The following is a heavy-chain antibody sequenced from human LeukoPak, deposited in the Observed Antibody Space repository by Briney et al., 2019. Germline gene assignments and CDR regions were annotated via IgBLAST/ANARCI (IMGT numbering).Heavy chain of an antibody. V-gene: IGHV3-48*01. D-gene: IGHD6-13*01. CDR1: GFTFSSYS. CDR2: ISSSSSTI. J-gene: IGHJ4*02. Sequence: WGSLSLSCAASGFTFSSYSMNWVRQAPGKGLEWVSYISSSSSTIYYADSVKGRFTLSRDNSKNTLYLQMNSLRAEDTALYYCARDFYSFEISIGGYWGQGALVTVSS. CDR3: ARDFYSFEISIGGY.